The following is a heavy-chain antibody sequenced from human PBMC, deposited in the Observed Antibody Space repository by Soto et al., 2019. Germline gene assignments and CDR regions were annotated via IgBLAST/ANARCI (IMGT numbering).Heavy chain of an antibody. V-gene: IGHV3-30*18. CDR3: AKDQGYCSSTSCEIYYYYGMDV. J-gene: IGHJ6*02. CDR1: GFTFSSYG. D-gene: IGHD2-2*01. CDR2: ISYDGSNK. Sequence: GGSLRLSCAASGFTFSSYGMHWVRQAPGKGLEWVAVISYDGSNKYYADSVKGRFTISRDNSKNTLYLQMNSLRAEDTAVYYCAKDQGYCSSTSCEIYYYYGMDVWGQGTTVTVSS.